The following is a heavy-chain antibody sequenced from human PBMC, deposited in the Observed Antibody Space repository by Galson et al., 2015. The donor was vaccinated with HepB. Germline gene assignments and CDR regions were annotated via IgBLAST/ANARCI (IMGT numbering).Heavy chain of an antibody. V-gene: IGHV3-21*01. CDR1: GFSFSAYS. J-gene: IGHJ4*02. Sequence: SLRLSCAATGFSFSAYSMNWVRQAPGKGLEWVSSISASSTYIYYADSVRGRFTISRDNAKNSLYLQMNSLRAEDTAVYYCARNEVSDYWGQGTLVTVSS. CDR3: ARNEVSDY. CDR2: ISASSTYI. D-gene: IGHD1-1*01.